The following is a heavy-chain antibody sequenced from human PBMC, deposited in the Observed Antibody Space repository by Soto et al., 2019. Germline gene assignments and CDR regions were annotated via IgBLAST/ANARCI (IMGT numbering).Heavy chain of an antibody. J-gene: IGHJ3*02. CDR3: AAVSVNLVGATLDDAFDI. V-gene: IGHV1-18*01. Sequence: ASVKVSCKASGYTFTSYGISWVRQAPGQGLEWMGWISAYNGNTNYAQKHQGRVTMTTDTSTSTAYIELRSLRSDDKAVYYCAAVSVNLVGATLDDAFDIWGQGTMVTVSS. CDR2: ISAYNGNT. CDR1: GYTFTSYG. D-gene: IGHD1-26*01.